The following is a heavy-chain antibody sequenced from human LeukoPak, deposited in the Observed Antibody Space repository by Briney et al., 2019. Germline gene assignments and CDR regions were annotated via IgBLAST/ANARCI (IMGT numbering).Heavy chain of an antibody. V-gene: IGHV3-74*01. J-gene: IGHJ2*01. CDR2: IKSDGSNT. Sequence: GGSLRLSCAASGFTFSSYWMHWVRQAPGKGLVWVSRIKSDGSNTNYAGSVKGRFTISRDNAKNTLYLQMNSLRAKDTAVYYCTRVGDYGGNWAWYFDLWGRGTLVTVSS. D-gene: IGHD4-23*01. CDR3: TRVGDYGGNWAWYFDL. CDR1: GFTFSSYW.